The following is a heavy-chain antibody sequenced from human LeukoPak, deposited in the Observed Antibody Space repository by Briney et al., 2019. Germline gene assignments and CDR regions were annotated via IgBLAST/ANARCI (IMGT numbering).Heavy chain of an antibody. D-gene: IGHD3-16*01. J-gene: IGHJ6*02. CDR1: GFTFSDSW. CDR2: MNQDGSEK. V-gene: IGHV3-7*01. CDR3: ATYTHWVAGDV. Sequence: GGSLRLSCGASGFTFSDSWMSWVRQAPGKGLEWVANMNQDGSEKAYVDSVKGRFAISRDNARNSLYLQMSSLRAEDTAAYYCATYTHWVAGDVWGQGTTVTVSS.